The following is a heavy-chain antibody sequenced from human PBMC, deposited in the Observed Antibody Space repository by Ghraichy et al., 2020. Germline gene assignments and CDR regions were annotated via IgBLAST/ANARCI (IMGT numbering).Heavy chain of an antibody. CDR2: LNYSGTT. J-gene: IGHJ6*02. D-gene: IGHD3-9*01. CDR1: GGSVSSYSSY. V-gene: IGHV4-39*01. Sequence: SETLSLTCTVSGGSVSSYSSYWVWIRQPPGKGLEWIGSLNYSGTTTYNPSLKSRVTIFVDASKNKSSLKLSAVTAADTAVYYCARPPSHYYYGMDVWGQGTAVTVSS. CDR3: ARPPSHYYYGMDV.